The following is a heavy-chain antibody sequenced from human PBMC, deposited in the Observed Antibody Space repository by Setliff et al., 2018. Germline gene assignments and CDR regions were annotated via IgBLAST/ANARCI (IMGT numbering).Heavy chain of an antibody. D-gene: IGHD2-15*01. V-gene: IGHV3-21*06. Sequence: GGSLSLSCVASGFTFNNFAFNWVPQAPGKGLEWVSSISSRSTYIYYADSVKGRFTISRDNANNSLYLQMNSLRAEDTAMYYCARFACNGGSCYLSASDHWGQGALVTVSS. CDR1: GFTFNNFA. CDR3: ARFACNGGSCYLSASDH. CDR2: ISSRSTYI. J-gene: IGHJ4*02.